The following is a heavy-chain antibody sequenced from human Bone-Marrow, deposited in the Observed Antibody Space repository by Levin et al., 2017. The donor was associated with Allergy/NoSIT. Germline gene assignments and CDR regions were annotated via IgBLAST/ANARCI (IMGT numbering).Heavy chain of an antibody. V-gene: IGHV1-18*01. CDR3: ARVRRVPASPFAP. CDR2: ISADNGNT. Sequence: PRASVKVSCKGSGYTFDRYGISWVRQAPGQGLEWMGWISADNGNTKYAEKFQGRVTMTTDTSTSTAYMELRSLRFDDTAVYYCARVRRVPASPFAPWGQGTLVTVSS. D-gene: IGHD2-2*01. J-gene: IGHJ5*02. CDR1: GYTFDRYG.